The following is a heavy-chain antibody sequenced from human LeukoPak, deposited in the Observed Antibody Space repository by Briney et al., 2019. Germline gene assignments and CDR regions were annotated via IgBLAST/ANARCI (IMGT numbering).Heavy chain of an antibody. Sequence: KPSETLSLTCTVSGGSISSFYWSWIRQPPGKGLEWIGYIYYSGSTNYNPSLKSRVTLSVDTSKNQFSLKLSSVTAADTAVYYCARDYDSSGYYDYWGQGTLVTVSS. CDR3: ARDYDSSGYYDY. V-gene: IGHV4-59*01. CDR2: IYYSGST. J-gene: IGHJ4*02. CDR1: GGSISSFY. D-gene: IGHD3-22*01.